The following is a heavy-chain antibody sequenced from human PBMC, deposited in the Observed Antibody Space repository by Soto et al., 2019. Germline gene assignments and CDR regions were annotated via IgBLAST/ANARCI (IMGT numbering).Heavy chain of an antibody. CDR3: ARGGSDYEGSGYYQGHV. D-gene: IGHD3-22*01. CDR2: IVPIFGA. J-gene: IGHJ6*02. V-gene: IGHV1-69*12. Sequence: QVQLVQSGAEVKKPGSSVKVSCKSSGGTFSNYGFSWVRQAPGQGLECMGVIVPIFGAEHPQKVQGRVTITADESTHTVFMELRGLRSEDTAVYYGARGGSDYEGSGYYQGHVWGQGTTVTVSS. CDR1: GGTFSNYG.